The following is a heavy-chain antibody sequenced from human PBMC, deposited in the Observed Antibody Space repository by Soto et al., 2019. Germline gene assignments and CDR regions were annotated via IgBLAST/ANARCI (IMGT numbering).Heavy chain of an antibody. V-gene: IGHV5-10-1*01. CDR3: ARIESIARNWFDP. D-gene: IGHD6-13*01. CDR1: GYSFTNYW. Sequence: PGESLKISCKGSGYSFTNYWISWVRRMPGKGLEWMGNIDPVDSYTNYSPSFQGHVTFSVGTSISTAYLQWSSLKASDTAMYYCARIESIARNWFDPWGQGTLVTVSS. J-gene: IGHJ5*02. CDR2: IDPVDSYT.